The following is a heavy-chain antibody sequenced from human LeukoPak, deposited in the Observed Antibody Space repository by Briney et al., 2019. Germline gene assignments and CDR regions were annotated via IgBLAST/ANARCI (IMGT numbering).Heavy chain of an antibody. V-gene: IGHV3-23*01. J-gene: IGHJ1*01. Sequence: PGGSLRLSCAASGFTFSSYAMSWVRQAPGKGLEWVSAISGSGGSTYYADSVKGRFTISRDNSKNTLYLQMNSLRAEDTAVYYCATDTRAAPAAMGAYAEYFQHWGQGTLVTVSS. CDR2: ISGSGGST. D-gene: IGHD2-2*01. CDR1: GFTFSSYA. CDR3: ATDTRAAPAAMGAYAEYFQH.